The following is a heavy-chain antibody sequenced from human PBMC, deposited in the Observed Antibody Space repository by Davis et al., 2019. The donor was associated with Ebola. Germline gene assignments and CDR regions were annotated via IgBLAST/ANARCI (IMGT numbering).Heavy chain of an antibody. J-gene: IGHJ6*02. V-gene: IGHV1-2*02. CDR1: GYTLTDYQ. CDR3: ARDLSYSYYYHYYGMDV. CDR2: INPISGDT. D-gene: IGHD3-10*01. Sequence: ASVKVSCKASGYTLTDYQMHWVRQAPGQGLEWMGGINPISGDTNYAEKFRGRVTMTRDTSISTVYMEVSRLRSDDTAVYYCARDLSYSYYYHYYGMDVWGQGTTVTVSS.